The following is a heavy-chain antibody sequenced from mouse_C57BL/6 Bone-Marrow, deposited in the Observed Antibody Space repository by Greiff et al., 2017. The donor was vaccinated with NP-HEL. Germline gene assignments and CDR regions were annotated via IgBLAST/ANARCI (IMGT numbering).Heavy chain of an antibody. CDR3: ARSGDYGDGN. Sequence: EVKLMESGPVLVKPGASVKMSCKASGYTFTDYYMNWVKQSHGKSLEWIGVINPYNGGTSYNQKFKGKATLTVDKSSSTAYMELNSLTSEDSAVYYCARSGDYGDGNWGQGTLVTVSA. CDR1: GYTFTDYY. CDR2: INPYNGGT. D-gene: IGHD2-4*01. V-gene: IGHV1-19*01. J-gene: IGHJ3*01.